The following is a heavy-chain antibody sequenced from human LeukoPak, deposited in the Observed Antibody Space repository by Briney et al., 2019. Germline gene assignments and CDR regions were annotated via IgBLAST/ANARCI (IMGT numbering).Heavy chain of an antibody. CDR1: GGSFSGYY. J-gene: IGHJ1*01. V-gene: IGHV4-34*01. CDR3: ARAQIHILTGYYAANYFQH. D-gene: IGHD3-9*01. Sequence: SETLSLTCAVYGGSFSGYYWSWIRQPPGKGLEWIGEINHSGSTNYNPSLKSRVTISVDTSKNQFSLKLSSVTAADTAVYYCARAQIHILTGYYAANYFQHWGQGTLVTVSS. CDR2: INHSGST.